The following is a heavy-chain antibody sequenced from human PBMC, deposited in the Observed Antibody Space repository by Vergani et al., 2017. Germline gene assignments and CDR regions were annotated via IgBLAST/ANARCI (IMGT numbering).Heavy chain of an antibody. CDR3: ALGGYSGIYFDY. V-gene: IGHV3-21*01. J-gene: IGHJ4*02. CDR2: ISSSSSYI. D-gene: IGHD2-15*01. CDR1: GFTFSSYS. Sequence: EVQLVESVGGLVKPGGSLRLSCAASGFTFSSYSMNWVRQAPGKGLEWVSSISSSSSYIYYADSVKGRFTISRDNAKNSLYLQMNSLRAEDTAVYYCALGGYSGIYFDYWGQGTLVTVSS.